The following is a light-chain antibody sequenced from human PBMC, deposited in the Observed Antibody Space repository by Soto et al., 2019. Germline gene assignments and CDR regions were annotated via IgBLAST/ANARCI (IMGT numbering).Light chain of an antibody. CDR1: QSVSSSY. CDR2: GAS. V-gene: IGKV3-20*01. Sequence: EIVLTQSPGTLSLSPGGRATLSCRASQSVSSSYLAWYQQKPGQAPRLLIYGASSRATGIPDRFSGSGSGTAFTLTISRLEPEDFAVYYCQQYGSSPPITFGQGTRLEIK. CDR3: QQYGSSPPIT. J-gene: IGKJ5*01.